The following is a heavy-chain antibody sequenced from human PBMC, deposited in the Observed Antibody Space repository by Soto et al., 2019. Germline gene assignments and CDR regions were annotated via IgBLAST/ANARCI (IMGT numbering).Heavy chain of an antibody. CDR2: IYHSGST. CDR3: ARVPDR. Sequence: TLSVTSGVSGGSISRDGYSWSWIRQPPGKGLEWIGYIYHSGSTYYNPSLKSRVTISVDRSKNQFSLKLSSVTAADTAVYYCARVPDRWGQGTLVTVS. V-gene: IGHV4-30-2*01. J-gene: IGHJ5*02. D-gene: IGHD2-2*01. CDR1: GGSISRDGYS.